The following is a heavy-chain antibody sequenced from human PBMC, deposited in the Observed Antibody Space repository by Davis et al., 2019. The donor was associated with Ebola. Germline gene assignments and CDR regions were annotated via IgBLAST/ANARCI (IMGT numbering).Heavy chain of an antibody. CDR3: ARGRIAAAGTVSIYYYGMDV. CDR2: INPNSGGT. J-gene: IGHJ6*02. D-gene: IGHD6-13*01. Sequence: ASVQVSCKASGYTFTGYYMHWVRQAPGQGLEWMGWINPNSGGTNYAQKFQGWVTMTRDTSISTAYMELSRLRSDDTAVYYCARGRIAAAGTVSIYYYGMDVWGQGTTVTVSS. V-gene: IGHV1-2*04. CDR1: GYTFTGYY.